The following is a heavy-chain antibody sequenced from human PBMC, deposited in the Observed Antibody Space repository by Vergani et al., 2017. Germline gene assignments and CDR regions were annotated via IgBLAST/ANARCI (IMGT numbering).Heavy chain of an antibody. Sequence: EVQLLESGGGLVQPGGSLRLSCAASGFIFSNYVMTWVRQTPGKGLEWVATISGSDGNTYYAESAKGRFTISRDNSENTLYLQMNSLRVEDAAVYYCASQRSAAAGRALDYWGQGALVTVSS. D-gene: IGHD6-13*01. CDR3: ASQRSAAAGRALDY. J-gene: IGHJ4*02. V-gene: IGHV3-23*01. CDR1: GFIFSNYV. CDR2: ISGSDGNT.